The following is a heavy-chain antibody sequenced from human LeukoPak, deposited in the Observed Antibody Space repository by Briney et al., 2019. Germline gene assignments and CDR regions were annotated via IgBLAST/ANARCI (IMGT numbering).Heavy chain of an antibody. J-gene: IGHJ4*02. V-gene: IGHV3-23*01. CDR1: GFTFSSYA. D-gene: IGHD6-13*01. CDR3: AKSLVPAAIGYSSSWPLDY. Sequence: PGGSLRLSCAASGFTFSSYAMSWVRQAPGKGLEWVSAISGSGGSTYYADSVKGRFTISRDNSKNTLYLQMNSLRAEDTAVYYCAKSLVPAAIGYSSSWPLDYRGQGTLVTVSS. CDR2: ISGSGGST.